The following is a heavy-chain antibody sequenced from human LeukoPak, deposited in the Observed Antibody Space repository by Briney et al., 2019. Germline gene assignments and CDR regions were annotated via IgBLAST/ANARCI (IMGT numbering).Heavy chain of an antibody. Sequence: GGSLRLSCAASGFTFSSYAMSWVRQAPGKGLEWVSAISGSGGSTYYADSVKGRFTISRDNSKNTLYLQMNSLRAEDAAVYYCAKYLIAAAGPCWDYWGQGTLVTVSS. V-gene: IGHV3-23*01. CDR2: ISGSGGST. CDR3: AKYLIAAAGPCWDY. CDR1: GFTFSSYA. J-gene: IGHJ4*02. D-gene: IGHD6-13*01.